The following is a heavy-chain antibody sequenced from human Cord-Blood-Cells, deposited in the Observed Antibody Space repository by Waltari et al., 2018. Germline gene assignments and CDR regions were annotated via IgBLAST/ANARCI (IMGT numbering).Heavy chain of an antibody. Sequence: QVQLQESGPGPVKPSETLSLTCAVSGYSISSGYYWGWIRPPPGKGLEWIGSIYHSGSTYYNPSLKSRVTISVDTSKNQFSLKLSSVTAADTAVYYCARARSSGYYYFDYWGQGTLVTVSS. D-gene: IGHD3-22*01. CDR1: GYSISSGYY. CDR2: IYHSGST. J-gene: IGHJ4*02. V-gene: IGHV4-38-2*01. CDR3: ARARSSGYYYFDY.